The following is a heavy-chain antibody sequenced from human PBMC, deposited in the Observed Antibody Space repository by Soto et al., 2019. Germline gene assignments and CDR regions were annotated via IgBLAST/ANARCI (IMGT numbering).Heavy chain of an antibody. CDR2: IYYSGST. D-gene: IGHD5-18*01. Sequence: QVQLQESGPGLVKPSQTLSLTCTVSGGSISSGGYYWSWIRQHPGKGLEWIGHIYYSGSTYYNPSLKGRVAISVDTSKSQFSLELGSVTAADTAVYYCARAWIRVYYYGMDVWGQGTTVTVSS. V-gene: IGHV4-31*03. CDR3: ARAWIRVYYYGMDV. CDR1: GGSISSGGYY. J-gene: IGHJ6*02.